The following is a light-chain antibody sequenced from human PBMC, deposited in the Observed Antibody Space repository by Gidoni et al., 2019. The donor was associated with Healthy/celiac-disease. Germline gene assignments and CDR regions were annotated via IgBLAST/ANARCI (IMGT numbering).Light chain of an antibody. J-gene: IGLJ3*02. CDR3: AAWDDILSGLWV. CDR2: RNN. CDR1: SSNSGSNY. Sequence: QSVLTQPPSASGTPGQRVTISCSGSSSNSGSNYVYWYQQLPGTAPKLLIYRNNQRPSGVPDRFSGSKSGTSASLAISGLRSEDEADYYCAAWDDILSGLWVFGGGTKLTVL. V-gene: IGLV1-47*01.